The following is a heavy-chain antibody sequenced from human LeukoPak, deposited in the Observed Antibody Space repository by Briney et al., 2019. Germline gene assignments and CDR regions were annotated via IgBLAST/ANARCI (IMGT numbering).Heavy chain of an antibody. J-gene: IGHJ4*01. Sequence: GGTLRLSCAVSGFTFSSYWMNWVRQAPGKGLEWVASIRQDGGEKSYVDSVKGRFTISRDNTKNSLYLRVSGLRAEDTAVYYCARDGTAAGLYFDLWGQGTLVTVSS. V-gene: IGHV3-7*01. CDR1: GFTFSSYW. CDR3: ARDGTAAGLYFDL. D-gene: IGHD6-13*01. CDR2: IRQDGGEK.